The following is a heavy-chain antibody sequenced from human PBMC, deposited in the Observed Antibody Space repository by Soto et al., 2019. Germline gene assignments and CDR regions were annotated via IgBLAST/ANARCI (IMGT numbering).Heavy chain of an antibody. CDR1: GFTFGSYA. CDR2: ISYDGSNK. D-gene: IGHD2-2*01. CDR3: ASRSTSGNY. J-gene: IGHJ4*02. V-gene: IGHV3-30-3*01. Sequence: PGGSLRLCCAASGFTFGSYAMHWVRQAPGKGLEWVAVISYDGSNKYYADSVKGRFTISRDNSKNTLYLQMNSLRAEDTAVYYCASRSTSGNYWGQGTLVTVSS.